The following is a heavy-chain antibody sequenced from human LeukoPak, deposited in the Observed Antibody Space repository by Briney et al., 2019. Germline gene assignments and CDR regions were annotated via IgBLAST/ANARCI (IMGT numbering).Heavy chain of an antibody. V-gene: IGHV1-69*04. Sequence: ASVKVSCKASGGTFSSYAISWVRQAPGQGLEWMGRIIPILGIANYAQKFQGRVTITADKSTSTAYMELSSLRSEDTAVYYCARERGSSSSLYHFDYWGQGTLVTVSS. D-gene: IGHD6-13*01. CDR1: GGTFSSYA. CDR2: IIPILGIA. J-gene: IGHJ4*02. CDR3: ARERGSSSSLYHFDY.